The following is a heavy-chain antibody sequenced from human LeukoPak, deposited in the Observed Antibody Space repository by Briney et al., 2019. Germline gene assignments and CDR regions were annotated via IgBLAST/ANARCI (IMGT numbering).Heavy chain of an antibody. V-gene: IGHV3-33*08. CDR3: ARDHLGGNYYDGSGYYGGYFDY. Sequence: GGSLRLSCAASGFTFSNAWMSWVRQAPGKGLEWVAVIWYDGSNKYYADSVKGRFTISRDNSKNTLYLQMNSLRAEDTAVYYCARDHLGGNYYDGSGYYGGYFDYWGQGTLVTVSS. CDR2: IWYDGSNK. CDR1: GFTFSNAW. D-gene: IGHD3-22*01. J-gene: IGHJ4*02.